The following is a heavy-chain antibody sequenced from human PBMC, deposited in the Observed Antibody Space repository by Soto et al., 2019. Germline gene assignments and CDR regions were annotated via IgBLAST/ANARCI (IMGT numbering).Heavy chain of an antibody. V-gene: IGHV4-31*03. CDR1: GGSISSGGYY. CDR2: IYYSGST. J-gene: IGHJ4*02. D-gene: IGHD3-22*01. Sequence: QVQLQESGPGLVKPSQTLSLTCTVSGGSISSGGYYWRWIRQHPGKGLEWIGYIYYSGSTYYNPSLKSRVTISVDTAKNQFSLKLSSVTAADTAVYYCARAYHYIAGGPFDYWGQGTLVTVSS. CDR3: ARAYHYIAGGPFDY.